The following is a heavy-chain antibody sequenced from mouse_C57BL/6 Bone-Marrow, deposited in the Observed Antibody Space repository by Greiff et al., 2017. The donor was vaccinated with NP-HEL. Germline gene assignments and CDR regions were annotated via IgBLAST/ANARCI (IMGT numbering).Heavy chain of an antibody. V-gene: IGHV1-58*01. Sequence: EVKLQESGAELVRPGSSVKMSCKTSGYTFTSYGINWVKQRPGQGLEWIGYIYIGNGYTEYNETFKGKATLTSDTSSSTAYMQLSCLTSEDSSIYFCARRTPSTVVATRAMDYWGQGTSVTVSS. D-gene: IGHD1-1*01. CDR2: IYIGNGYT. J-gene: IGHJ4*01. CDR3: ARRTPSTVVATRAMDY. CDR1: GYTFTSYG.